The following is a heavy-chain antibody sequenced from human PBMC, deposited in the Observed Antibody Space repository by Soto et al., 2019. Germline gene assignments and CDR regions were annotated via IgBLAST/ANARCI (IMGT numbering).Heavy chain of an antibody. CDR3: ARTARVIIDGMDV. CDR2: IYSGGST. J-gene: IGHJ6*02. V-gene: IGHV3-53*01. D-gene: IGHD3-3*01. CDR1: GFTVSSNY. Sequence: PGGSLRLSCAASGFTVSSNYMSWVRQAPGKGLEWVSVIYSGGSTYYADSVKGRFTISRDNSKNTLYLQMNSLRAEDTAVYYCARTARVIIDGMDVWGQGTTVTVSS.